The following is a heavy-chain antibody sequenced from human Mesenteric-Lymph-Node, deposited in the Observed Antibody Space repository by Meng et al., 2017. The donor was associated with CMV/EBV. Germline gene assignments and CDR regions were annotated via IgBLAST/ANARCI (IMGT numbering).Heavy chain of an antibody. CDR2: ISSGSGYT. V-gene: IGHV3-23*01. CDR1: GFTFTNYA. CDR3: AKDWHWGTPDYGMNV. D-gene: IGHD7-27*01. J-gene: IGHJ6*02. Sequence: GGSLRLSCAASGFTFTNYALTWVRQAPGKGLEWVSGISSGSGYTYYADSVKGRFTISRDNSKNTLYLQMNSLTTEDTAVYYCAKDWHWGTPDYGMNVWGQGSTVTVSS.